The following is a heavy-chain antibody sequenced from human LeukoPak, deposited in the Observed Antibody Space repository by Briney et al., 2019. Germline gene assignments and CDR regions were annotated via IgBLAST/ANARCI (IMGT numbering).Heavy chain of an antibody. CDR1: GYTFTGYY. CDR3: ATWITMVRGVIKDY. Sequence: AAVTVSCKASGYTFTGYYMHWVRQAPGQGLEWMGWINPNSGGTNYAQKFQGRVTMTRDTSISTAYMELSRLRSDDTAVYYCATWITMVRGVIKDYWGQGTLVTVSS. J-gene: IGHJ4*02. V-gene: IGHV1-2*02. CDR2: INPNSGGT. D-gene: IGHD3-10*01.